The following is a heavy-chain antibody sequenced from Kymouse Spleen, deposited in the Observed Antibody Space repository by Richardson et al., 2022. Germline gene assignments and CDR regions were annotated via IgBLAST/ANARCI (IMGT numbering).Heavy chain of an antibody. Sequence: EVQLVESGGGLVQPGGSLRLSCAASGFTFSSYWMHWVRQAPGKGLVWVSRINSDGSSTSYADSVKGRFTISRDNAKNTLYLQMNSLRAEDTAVYYCARDPPRDIVVVPAAIDYYYYGMDVWGQGTTVTVSS. D-gene: IGHD2-2*02. CDR3: ARDPPRDIVVVPAAIDYYYYGMDV. CDR2: INSDGSST. J-gene: IGHJ6*02. V-gene: IGHV3-74*01. CDR1: GFTFSSYW.